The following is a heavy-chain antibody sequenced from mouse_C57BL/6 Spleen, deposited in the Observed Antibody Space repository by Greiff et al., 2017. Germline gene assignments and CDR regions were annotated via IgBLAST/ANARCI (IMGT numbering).Heavy chain of an antibody. D-gene: IGHD1-1*01. CDR1: GFSFNTYA. CDR3: VKGSRGYFDV. V-gene: IGHV10-1*01. J-gene: IGHJ1*03. CDR2: IRSKSNNYAT. Sequence: DAGGGLVQPKGSLKLSCAASGFSFNTYAMNWVRQAPGKGLEWVARIRSKSNNYATYYADSVKDRFTISRDDSESMLYLQMNNLKTEDTAMYYCVKGSRGYFDVWGTGTTVTVSS.